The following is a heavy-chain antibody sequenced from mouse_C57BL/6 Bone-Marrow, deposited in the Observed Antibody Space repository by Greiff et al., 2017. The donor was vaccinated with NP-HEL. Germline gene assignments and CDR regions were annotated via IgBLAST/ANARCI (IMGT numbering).Heavy chain of an antibody. J-gene: IGHJ4*01. CDR1: GFTFSSYG. V-gene: IGHV5-6*01. CDR3: ARPRMDY. Sequence: EVMLVESGGDLVKPGGSLKLSCAASGFTFSSYGMSWVRQTPDKRLEWVATISSGGSYTYYPDSVKGRFTISRDNATNTLYLQMSSLKSEDTAMYYCARPRMDYWGQGTSVTVST. CDR2: ISSGGSYT.